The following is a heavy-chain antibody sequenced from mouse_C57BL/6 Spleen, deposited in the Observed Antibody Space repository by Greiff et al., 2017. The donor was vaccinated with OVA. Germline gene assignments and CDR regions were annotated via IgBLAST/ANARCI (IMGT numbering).Heavy chain of an antibody. CDR2: IWSGGST. J-gene: IGHJ4*01. V-gene: IGHV2-2*01. Sequence: QVQLVESGPGLVQPSQSLSITCTVSGFSLTSYGVHWVRQSPGKGLEWLGVIWSGGSTDYNAAFISRLSISKDNSKSQVFFKMNSLQADDTAIYYCARNPYYGYDVGAMDYWGQGTSVTVSS. D-gene: IGHD2-2*01. CDR1: GFSLTSYG. CDR3: ARNPYYGYDVGAMDY.